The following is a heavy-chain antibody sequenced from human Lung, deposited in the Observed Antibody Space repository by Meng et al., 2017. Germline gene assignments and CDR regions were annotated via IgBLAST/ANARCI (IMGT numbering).Heavy chain of an antibody. CDR2: IDPKSGDT. D-gene: IGHD6-13*01. CDR1: GYNFPDYY. Sequence: QVQLVQSGAEVKKPGASVKVSCKPSGYNFPDYYIHWVRLAPRQGLEWMGHIDPKSGDTRYAQKFQGRVTMTGDTSIGTAYMELTGPRSDDTALYYCARDEDISAAGKLFGDYWGQGTLVTVSS. V-gene: IGHV1-2*06. CDR3: ARDEDISAAGKLFGDY. J-gene: IGHJ4*02.